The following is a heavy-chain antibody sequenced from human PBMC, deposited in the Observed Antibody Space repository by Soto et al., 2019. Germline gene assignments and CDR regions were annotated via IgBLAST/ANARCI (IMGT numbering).Heavy chain of an antibody. CDR1: GYIFTSYV. CDR3: ARSAPPIDY. CDR2: INAGNGNT. Sequence: QVQLVQSGAEVKKPGASVKVSCKASGYIFTSYVMEWVRQAPGQRLEWMGWINAGNGNTKYSQKFQGRVTITRDTSANTAYMELSGLRSEDTAVYYCARSAPPIDYWGQGTLVTVSS. V-gene: IGHV1-3*01. J-gene: IGHJ4*02.